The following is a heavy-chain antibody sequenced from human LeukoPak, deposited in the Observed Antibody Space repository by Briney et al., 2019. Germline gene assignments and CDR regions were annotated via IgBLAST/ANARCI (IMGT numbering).Heavy chain of an antibody. Sequence: GGSLRLSCAASEFTFSSYAMHWVRQAPGKGLEYVSAISSNGDSTYYANSVNGRFTISRDNSKNTLYLPLGRLTTEDMAVYYCARGSHRRYSSSRYSLCGQGTLVTASS. D-gene: IGHD6-13*01. CDR3: ARGSHRRYSSSRYSL. CDR2: ISSNGDST. J-gene: IGHJ4*02. CDR1: EFTFSSYA. V-gene: IGHV3-64*01.